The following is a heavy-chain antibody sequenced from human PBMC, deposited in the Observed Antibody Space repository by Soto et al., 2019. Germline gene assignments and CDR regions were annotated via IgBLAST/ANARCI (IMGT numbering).Heavy chain of an antibody. V-gene: IGHV3-43*01. CDR3: AKFGWGGRYSVSHASEI. Sequence: GGALRVSCAASGFPFDEYSMNWVRQVPGKGLEWVSLISWDGADTYYADSVKGRFTVSRDNSKNSLYLQMNSLTTDDTALYSCAKFGWGGRYSVSHASEIWGQGKMVTVSS. J-gene: IGHJ3*02. CDR1: GFPFDEYS. D-gene: IGHD1-26*01. CDR2: ISWDGADT.